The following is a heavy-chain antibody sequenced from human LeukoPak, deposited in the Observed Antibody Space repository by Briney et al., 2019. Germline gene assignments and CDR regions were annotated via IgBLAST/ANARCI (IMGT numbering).Heavy chain of an antibody. CDR3: AKDTRGYSYGSYFDY. D-gene: IGHD5-18*01. Sequence: GGSLRLSRAASGFTFDDYAMHWVRQAPGKGLEWVSGISWNSGNIGYADSVKGRFTISRDNAKNSLYLQMNSLRAEDTALYYCAKDTRGYSYGSYFDYWGQGTLVTVSS. CDR1: GFTFDDYA. V-gene: IGHV3-9*01. CDR2: ISWNSGNI. J-gene: IGHJ4*02.